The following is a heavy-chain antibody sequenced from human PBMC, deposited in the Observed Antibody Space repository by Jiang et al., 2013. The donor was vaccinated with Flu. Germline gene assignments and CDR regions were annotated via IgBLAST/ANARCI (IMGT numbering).Heavy chain of an antibody. D-gene: IGHD5-18*01. CDR3: ARVGGPWIQLWLDGMDV. J-gene: IGHJ6*04. CDR2: INHSGST. Sequence: LLKPSETLSLTCAVYGGSFSGYYWSWIRQPPGKGLEWIGEINHSGSTNYNPSLKSRVTISVDTSKNQFSLKLSSVTAADTAVYYCARVGGPWIQLWLDGMDVWGKGTTVTVSS. V-gene: IGHV4-34*01. CDR1: GGSFSGYY.